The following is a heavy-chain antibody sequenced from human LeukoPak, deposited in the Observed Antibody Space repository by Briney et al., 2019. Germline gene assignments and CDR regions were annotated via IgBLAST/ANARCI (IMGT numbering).Heavy chain of an antibody. Sequence: GGSLRLSCAASGFTFSRYAMNWVRQAPGKGLEWVSGISGSGDSTYYADSVKGRFTISRDNSKNTLYLQMNSLRDEDTAVYYCAMVPSKDGWFFDYWGQGTLATVSS. CDR3: AMVPSKDGWFFDY. CDR1: GFTFSRYA. V-gene: IGHV3-23*01. D-gene: IGHD2-15*01. CDR2: ISGSGDST. J-gene: IGHJ4*02.